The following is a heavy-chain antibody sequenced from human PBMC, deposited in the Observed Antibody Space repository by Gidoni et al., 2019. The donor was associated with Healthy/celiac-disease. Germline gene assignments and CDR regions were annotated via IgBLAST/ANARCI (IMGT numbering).Heavy chain of an antibody. CDR3: AKVYISGWGGAFDI. J-gene: IGHJ3*02. Sequence: GKGLEWVSAISGSGGSTYYADSVKGRFTISRDNSKNTLYLQMNSLRAEYTAVYYCAKVYISGWGGAFDIWGQGTMVTVSS. CDR2: ISGSGGST. D-gene: IGHD6-19*01. V-gene: IGHV3-23*01.